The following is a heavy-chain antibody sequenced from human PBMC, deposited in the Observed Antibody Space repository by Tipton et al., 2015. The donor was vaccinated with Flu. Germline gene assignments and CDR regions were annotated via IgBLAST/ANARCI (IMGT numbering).Heavy chain of an antibody. Sequence: QLVQSGGGLIRPGGSLRLSCAVSGFTVSTSYMSWVRQPPGKGLEWVSIVYDDGRTYYADSVEGRFAISRDNSKNILYLQMNSLRVDDTGVYYCARENSAVRIPWDSWGRGTAVTVSS. J-gene: IGHJ4*02. CDR1: GFTVSTSY. D-gene: IGHD1/OR15-1a*01. CDR3: ARENSAVRIPWDS. V-gene: IGHV3-53*01. CDR2: VYDDGRT.